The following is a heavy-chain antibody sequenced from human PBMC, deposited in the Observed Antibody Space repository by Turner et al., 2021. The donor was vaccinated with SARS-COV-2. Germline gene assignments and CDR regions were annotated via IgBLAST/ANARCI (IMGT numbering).Heavy chain of an antibody. CDR2: ISPSGGTT. Sequence: EVQLLESGGGLVQPGGSLRLSCAASGSILNNEAMSWGRLAPGEGLEWVSSISPSGGTTYYAGSVKGRFTISRDKSKNTVYLEMTSLKLEDTAVYYCAKDPGLGTGLSKDYWGQGTLVIVSS. CDR3: AKDPGLGTGLSKDY. D-gene: IGHD3-10*01. V-gene: IGHV3-23*01. J-gene: IGHJ4*02. CDR1: GSILNNEA.